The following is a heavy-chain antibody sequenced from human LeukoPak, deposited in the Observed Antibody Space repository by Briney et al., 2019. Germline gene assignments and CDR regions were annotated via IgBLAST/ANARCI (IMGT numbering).Heavy chain of an antibody. J-gene: IGHJ4*02. CDR1: GGSISSYY. V-gene: IGHV4-59*01. CDR3: ARWYSSSWYYFDY. D-gene: IGHD6-13*01. CDR2: IYYSGST. Sequence: PSETLSLTCTVSGGSISSYYWSWIRQPPGKGLEWIGYIYYSGSTNYNPSLKSRVTISVDTSKNQFSLKLSSVTAADTAVYYCARWYSSSWYYFDYWGQGTLVTVPS.